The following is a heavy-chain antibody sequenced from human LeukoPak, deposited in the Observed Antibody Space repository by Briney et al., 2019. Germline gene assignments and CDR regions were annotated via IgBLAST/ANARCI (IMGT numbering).Heavy chain of an antibody. CDR3: ARDTGSYYFDY. Sequence: PWGSLRLSCAASGFTFSSYAMHWVRQAPGKGLEYVSAISSNGGSTYYANSVEGRFTISRDNSKNTLYLQMGSLRAEDMAVYYCARDTGSYYFDYWGQGTLVTVSS. D-gene: IGHD1-26*01. V-gene: IGHV3-64*01. J-gene: IGHJ4*02. CDR2: ISSNGGST. CDR1: GFTFSSYA.